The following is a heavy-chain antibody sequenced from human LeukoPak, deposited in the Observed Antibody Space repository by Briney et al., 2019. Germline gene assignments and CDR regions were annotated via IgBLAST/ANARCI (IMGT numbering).Heavy chain of an antibody. V-gene: IGHV3-23*01. D-gene: IGHD2-2*01. Sequence: GGSLRLSCAASGFTFSSYAMSWVRQAPGKGLEWVSAISGSGGSTYYADSVKGRFTIYRDNSKNTLYLQMNSLRAEDTAVYYCAKVGEAAIHLDYWGQGTLVTVSS. CDR3: AKVGEAAIHLDY. CDR2: ISGSGGST. CDR1: GFTFSSYA. J-gene: IGHJ4*02.